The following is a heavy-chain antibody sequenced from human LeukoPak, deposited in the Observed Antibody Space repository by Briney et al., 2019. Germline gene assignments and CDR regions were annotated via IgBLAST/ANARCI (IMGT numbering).Heavy chain of an antibody. D-gene: IGHD5-12*01. CDR3: AKEAYSGYGRGMDV. CDR1: GFTFSDYY. Sequence: GGSLRLSCAASGFTFSDYYMSWIRQAPGKGLEWVSYISSSGSTIYYADSVKGRFTISRDNAKNSLYLQMNSLRAEDTAVYYCAKEAYSGYGRGMDVWGQGTTVTVSS. V-gene: IGHV3-11*04. J-gene: IGHJ6*02. CDR2: ISSSGSTI.